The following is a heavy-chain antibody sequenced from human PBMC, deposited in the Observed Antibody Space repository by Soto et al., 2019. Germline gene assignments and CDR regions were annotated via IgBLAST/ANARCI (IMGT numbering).Heavy chain of an antibody. CDR2: IYYSGST. CDR3: ARSSLRHRARYYYYYMDV. J-gene: IGHJ6*03. V-gene: IGHV4-59*01. Sequence: PSETLSLTCTVSGGSISSYYWSWIRQPPGKGLEWIGYIYYSGSTNYNPSLKSRVTISVDTSKNQFSLKLSSVTAADTAVYYCARSSLRHRARYYYYYMDVWGKGTTVTVSS. CDR1: GGSISSYY.